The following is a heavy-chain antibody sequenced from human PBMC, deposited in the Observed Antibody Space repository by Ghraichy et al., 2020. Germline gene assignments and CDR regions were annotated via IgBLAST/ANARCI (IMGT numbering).Heavy chain of an antibody. CDR2: IGGDGGHI. V-gene: IGHV3-21*01. CDR3: ARHLDGFNPVDY. Sequence: LSLTCAASGFTFNIYSMNWVRQAPGKGLEWVSSIGGDGGHINYADSVKGRFTISRDNAENSLYLQMNSLRVEDTAVYFCARHLDGFNPVDYWGQGTLVTVSS. CDR1: GFTFNIYS. D-gene: IGHD5-24*01. J-gene: IGHJ4*02.